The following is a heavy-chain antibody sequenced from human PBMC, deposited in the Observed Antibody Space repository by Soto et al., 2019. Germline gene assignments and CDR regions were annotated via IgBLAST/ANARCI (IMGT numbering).Heavy chain of an antibody. V-gene: IGHV5-51*01. J-gene: IGHJ4*02. CDR2: IYPGDSDT. CDR3: ASIYKASSRGPDY. CDR1: GYSFTTYW. Sequence: GESLKISCKASGYSFTTYWIGWVRQMPGKGLEWMGLIYPGDSDTRYSPPFQGQVTISADKSISTAYLQWSSLKASDTAMYFCASIYKASSRGPDYWGQGSLVTVSS. D-gene: IGHD1-1*01.